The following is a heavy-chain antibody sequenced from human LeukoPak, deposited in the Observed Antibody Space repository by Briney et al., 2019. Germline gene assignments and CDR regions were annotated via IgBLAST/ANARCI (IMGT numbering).Heavy chain of an antibody. CDR2: IYYSGST. CDR3: ARGPGIAAAGNPLRH. Sequence: PSETLSLTCTVSGGSISSSSYYWGWIRQPPGKGLEWIGSIYYSGSTYYNPSLKSRVTISVDTSKNQFSLKLSSVTAADTAVYYCARGPGIAAAGNPLRHWGQGTLVTVSS. D-gene: IGHD6-13*01. CDR1: GGSISSSSYY. J-gene: IGHJ4*02. V-gene: IGHV4-39*07.